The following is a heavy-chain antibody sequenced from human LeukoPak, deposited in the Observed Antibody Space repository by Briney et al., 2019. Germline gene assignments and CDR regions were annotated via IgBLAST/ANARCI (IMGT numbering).Heavy chain of an antibody. CDR3: AKSMVRGAIRPDAFDI. CDR2: ISGSGGST. CDR1: GFTFSSYA. J-gene: IGHJ3*02. V-gene: IGHV3-23*01. D-gene: IGHD3-10*01. Sequence: GGSLRLSCAASGFTFSSYAMSWVRQAPGKGLEWVSAISGSGGSTYYADSVKGRFTISRDNSKNTLYLQMNSLRAEDTAVYYCAKSMVRGAIRPDAFDIWGQGTMVTVSS.